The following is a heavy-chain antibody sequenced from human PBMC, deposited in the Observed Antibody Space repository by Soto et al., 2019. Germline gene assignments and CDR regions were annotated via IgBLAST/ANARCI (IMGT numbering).Heavy chain of an antibody. Sequence: ESGGGVVQPGRSLRLSCAASGFTFSSYGMHWVRQAPGKGLEWVAVIWYDGSNKYYADSVKGRFTISRDNSKNTLYLQMNSLRAEDTAVYYCASGYCSGGSCYSLDYWGQGTLVTVSS. CDR3: ASGYCSGGSCYSLDY. D-gene: IGHD2-15*01. CDR1: GFTFSSYG. CDR2: IWYDGSNK. V-gene: IGHV3-33*01. J-gene: IGHJ4*02.